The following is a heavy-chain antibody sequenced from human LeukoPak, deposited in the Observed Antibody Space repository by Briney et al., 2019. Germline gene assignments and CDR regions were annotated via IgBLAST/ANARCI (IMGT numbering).Heavy chain of an antibody. J-gene: IGHJ4*02. D-gene: IGHD4-17*01. CDR1: GYTLTSYG. CDR3: ATYRVRYYFDY. V-gene: IGHV1-18*01. Sequence: ASVKVSCKASGYTLTSYGISWVRQAPGQGLEWMGWISAYNGNTNYAQKLQGRVTMTTDTSTSTAYMELRSLRSDDTAVYYCATYRVRYYFDYWGQGTLVTVSS. CDR2: ISAYNGNT.